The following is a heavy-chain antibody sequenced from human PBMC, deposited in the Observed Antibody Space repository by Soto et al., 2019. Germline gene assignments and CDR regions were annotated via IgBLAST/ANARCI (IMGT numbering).Heavy chain of an antibody. CDR3: AKSPADYYYGSGRPRASYYFDY. D-gene: IGHD3-10*01. J-gene: IGHJ4*02. Sequence: GGSLRLSCAASGITFSSYAMSWVRQAPGKGLEWVSAISGSGGSTYYADSVKGRFTISRDNSKNALYLQMNSLRAEDTAVYYCAKSPADYYYGSGRPRASYYFDYWGQGTLVTVSS. CDR1: GITFSSYA. CDR2: ISGSGGST. V-gene: IGHV3-23*01.